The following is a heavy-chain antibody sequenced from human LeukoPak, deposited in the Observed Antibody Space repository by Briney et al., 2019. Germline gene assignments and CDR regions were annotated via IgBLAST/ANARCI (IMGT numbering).Heavy chain of an antibody. CDR2: INAGNGNI. Sequence: GASVKVSCKASGYIFTNYGIHWVRQAPGQRLECMGWINAGNGNIKYSQNFQGRVTFTGDTSASTVYMEFNSLRSEDMAVYYCARDGGGRYGTTLLDYWGQGTLVTVSS. CDR1: GYIFTNYG. D-gene: IGHD1/OR15-1a*01. J-gene: IGHJ4*02. CDR3: ARDGGGRYGTTLLDY. V-gene: IGHV1-3*01.